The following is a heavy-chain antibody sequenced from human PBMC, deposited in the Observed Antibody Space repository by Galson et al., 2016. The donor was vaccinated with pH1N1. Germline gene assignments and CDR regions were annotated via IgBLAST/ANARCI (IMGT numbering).Heavy chain of an antibody. CDR2: ISGGGDST. J-gene: IGHJ5*02. CDR1: GFTFSIFG. V-gene: IGHV3-23*01. D-gene: IGHD3-22*01. CDR3: AKHDGSGYYYSRGLS. Sequence: SLRLSCAVSGFTFSIFGMSWVRQTPGKGLEWVSAISGGGDSTYHADSVKGRFTISRDNSKNTLFLQMSSLRAEDTAIYYCAKHDGSGYYYSRGLSWGQGTLVTVSS.